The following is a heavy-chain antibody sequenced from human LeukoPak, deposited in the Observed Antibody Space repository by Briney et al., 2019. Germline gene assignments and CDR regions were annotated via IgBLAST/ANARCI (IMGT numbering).Heavy chain of an antibody. CDR1: GGTFSSYA. CDR3: ARDPLSRRITMIASESPRSGMDV. Sequence: ASVKVSCKASGGTFSSYAISWVRQAPGQGLEWMGGIIPIFGTANYAQKFQGRATITADESTSTAYMELSSLRSEDTAVYYCARDPLSRRITMIASESPRSGMDVWGQGTTVTVSS. CDR2: IIPIFGTA. J-gene: IGHJ6*02. D-gene: IGHD3-22*01. V-gene: IGHV1-69*01.